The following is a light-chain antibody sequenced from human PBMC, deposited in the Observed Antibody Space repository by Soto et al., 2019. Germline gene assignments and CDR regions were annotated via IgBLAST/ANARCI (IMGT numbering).Light chain of an antibody. CDR1: QSISSW. CDR3: QQYNRYSYT. V-gene: IGKV1-5*03. J-gene: IGKJ2*01. Sequence: DIQMTQSPSTLSASVGDRVTITCRASQSISSWLAWYQQKPGKAPKLLIYKASSLESGVPSRFSGSGSGTEFTLTISGLQPDDFATYYCQQYNRYSYTFGQGTKLEIK. CDR2: KAS.